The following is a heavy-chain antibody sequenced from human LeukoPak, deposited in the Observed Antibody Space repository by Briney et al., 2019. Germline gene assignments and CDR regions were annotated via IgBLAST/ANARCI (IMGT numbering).Heavy chain of an antibody. Sequence: SQTLSLTCAISGDSVSSRSACWTWIRQSPSSGLEWLGRTCYRSGCGFDYAPSLKSRISVSADTSKNQFSLQLNSVTPEDTAVYFCAREGDWAGTAYWGQGTLVAVSA. CDR1: GDSVSSRSAC. V-gene: IGHV6-1*01. CDR3: AREGDWAGTAY. J-gene: IGHJ4*02. CDR2: TCYRSGCGF. D-gene: IGHD3/OR15-3a*01.